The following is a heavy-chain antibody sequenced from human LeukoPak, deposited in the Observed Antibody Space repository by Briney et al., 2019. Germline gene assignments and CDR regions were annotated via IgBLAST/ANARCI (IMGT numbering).Heavy chain of an antibody. CDR1: GYTFTGYY. Sequence: ASVKVSCKASGYTFTGYYMHWVRQAPGQGLDWMGRINPNSGGTNYAQKFQGRVTMTRDTSISTAYMELSRLRSDDTAVYYCARGDGRRITMIYWGQGTLVTVSS. J-gene: IGHJ4*02. D-gene: IGHD3-22*01. V-gene: IGHV1-2*06. CDR2: INPNSGGT. CDR3: ARGDGRRITMIY.